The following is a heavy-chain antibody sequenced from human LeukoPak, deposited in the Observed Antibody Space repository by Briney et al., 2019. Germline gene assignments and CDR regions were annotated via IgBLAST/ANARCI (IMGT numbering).Heavy chain of an antibody. CDR2: ISGSGGST. J-gene: IGHJ4*02. CDR3: AKDMVRGYYFDC. D-gene: IGHD3-10*01. Sequence: GGTLRLSCAASGFTFSSYGMSWVRQAPGKGLEWVSAISGSGGSTYYAGSVKGRFTVSRDNSKNTLYLQMNSLRAEDTAVYFCAKDMVRGYYFDCWGQGALITVSS. V-gene: IGHV3-23*01. CDR1: GFTFSSYG.